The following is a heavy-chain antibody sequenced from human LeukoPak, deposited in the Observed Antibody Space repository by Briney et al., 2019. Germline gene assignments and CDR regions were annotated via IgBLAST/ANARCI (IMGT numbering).Heavy chain of an antibody. J-gene: IGHJ4*02. D-gene: IGHD1-26*01. CDR3: ARHPVGATDY. Sequence: RGSLRLSCVVSGFTVSSNYMSWVRQAPERGLEWVSIIYSEGTTYYADSVKGRFAISRDNSKNTLYLQMNSLRAEDTAVYYCARHPVGATDYWGQGTLVTVSS. V-gene: IGHV3-66*04. CDR1: GFTVSSNY. CDR2: IYSEGTT.